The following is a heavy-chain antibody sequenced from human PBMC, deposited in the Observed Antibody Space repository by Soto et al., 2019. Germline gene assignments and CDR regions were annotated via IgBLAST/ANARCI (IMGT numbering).Heavy chain of an antibody. J-gene: IGHJ6*02. CDR3: GRVKAVAGTPAEDYYYYGMDV. D-gene: IGHD6-19*01. Sequence: QVQLVQSGAEVKKPGASVKVSCKASGYTFTSYGISWVRQAPGQGLEWMGWISAYNGNTNYAQKLQGRVTMTTDTSTSTAYMELRSLRSDDTAVYYCGRVKAVAGTPAEDYYYYGMDVWGQGTTVTVSS. CDR1: GYTFTSYG. CDR2: ISAYNGNT. V-gene: IGHV1-18*01.